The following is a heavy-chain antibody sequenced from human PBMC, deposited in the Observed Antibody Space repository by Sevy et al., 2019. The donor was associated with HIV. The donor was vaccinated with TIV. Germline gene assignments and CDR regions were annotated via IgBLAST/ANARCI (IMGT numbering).Heavy chain of an antibody. CDR2: INPKSGGT. J-gene: IGHJ5*02. V-gene: IGHV1-2*02. D-gene: IGHD2-15*01. CDR1: GYTFTGYY. CDR3: ARDTPHCSGGSCLNWFDP. Sequence: ASVKVSCKASGYTFTGYYMHWVRQAPGQGLEWMGWINPKSGGTNYAQKFQGRVTMTRDTSISTAYMELSRLRSDDTAVYYCARDTPHCSGGSCLNWFDPWGQGTLVTVSS.